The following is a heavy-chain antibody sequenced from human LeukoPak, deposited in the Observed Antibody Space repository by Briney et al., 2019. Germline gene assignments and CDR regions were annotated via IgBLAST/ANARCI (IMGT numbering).Heavy chain of an antibody. D-gene: IGHD4-17*01. CDR3: ARVAHDYVDSGPDY. V-gene: IGHV3-74*01. Sequence: GGSLRLSCAASGFVFGSYWMHWVRQAPGKGLVSVSRVNSDGSHTTYADSVKGRFTISRDNAKKMVYLEMHSLRAGDTAIYYCARVAHDYVDSGPDYWGQGTLVSVSS. CDR1: GFVFGSYW. CDR2: VNSDGSHT. J-gene: IGHJ4*02.